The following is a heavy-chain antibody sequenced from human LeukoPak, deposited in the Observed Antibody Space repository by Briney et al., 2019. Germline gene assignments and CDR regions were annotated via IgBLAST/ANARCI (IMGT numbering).Heavy chain of an antibody. J-gene: IGHJ3*02. CDR3: ARRYSSGWYTKKSAFDI. D-gene: IGHD6-19*01. CDR2: INHSGST. Sequence: SETLSLTCAVSGGSISSNNYYWGWIRQPPGKGLEWIGEINHSGSTNYNPSLKSRVTISVDTSKNQFSLKLSSVTAADTAVYYCARRYSSGWYTKKSAFDIWGQGTMVTVSS. V-gene: IGHV4-39*07. CDR1: GGSISSNNYY.